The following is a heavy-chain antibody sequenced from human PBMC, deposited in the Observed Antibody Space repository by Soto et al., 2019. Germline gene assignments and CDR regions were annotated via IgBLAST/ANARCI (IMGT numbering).Heavy chain of an antibody. D-gene: IGHD1-1*01. CDR2: IYWGDDK. Sequence: QITLKESGPPLVKPTQTLTLTCTFSGFSLTTRPVGVGWIRQPPGQALEWLALIYWGDDKRYNPSLKTRVTITKDTSKNQVVLTMTNMDPVDTATYYCAHRQLYNGAWNEGTFDYWGQGALVTVSS. CDR3: AHRQLYNGAWNEGTFDY. V-gene: IGHV2-5*02. CDR1: GFSLTTRPVG. J-gene: IGHJ4*02.